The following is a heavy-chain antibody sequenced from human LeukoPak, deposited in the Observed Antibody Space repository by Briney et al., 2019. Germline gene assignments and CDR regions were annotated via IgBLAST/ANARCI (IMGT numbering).Heavy chain of an antibody. D-gene: IGHD6-13*01. Sequence: ASVTVSCTASGYTFTSYGISWVRQAPGQGLEWMGWISAYNGNTNYAQKLQGRVTMTTDTSTSTAYMELRSLRSDDTAVYYCARADFIAAAGTVDYWGQGTLVTVSS. V-gene: IGHV1-18*01. CDR2: ISAYNGNT. CDR1: GYTFTSYG. J-gene: IGHJ4*02. CDR3: ARADFIAAAGTVDY.